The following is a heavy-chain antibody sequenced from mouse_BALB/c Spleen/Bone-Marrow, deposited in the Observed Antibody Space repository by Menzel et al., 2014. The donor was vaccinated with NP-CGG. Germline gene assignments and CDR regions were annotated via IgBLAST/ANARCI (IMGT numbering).Heavy chain of an antibody. J-gene: IGHJ4*01. V-gene: IGHV14-3*02. CDR2: IDPANGNT. Sequence: EVQLVESGAELVKPGASVKLSCTASGFNIKDTYMHWVKQRPEQGLEWIGRIDPANGNTKYDPTFQGKATITADTSSNTAYLQLSSLTSEDTAGDYCARWEYDAMDYWGQGTSVTGSS. D-gene: IGHD4-1*01. CDR3: ARWEYDAMDY. CDR1: GFNIKDTY.